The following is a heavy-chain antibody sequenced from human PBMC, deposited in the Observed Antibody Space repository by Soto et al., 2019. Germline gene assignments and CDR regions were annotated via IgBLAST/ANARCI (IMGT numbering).Heavy chain of an antibody. CDR1: GFTFSSYA. CDR3: AFNSGSGSYYFDY. CDR2: ISGGGETT. D-gene: IGHD3-10*01. V-gene: IGHV3-23*01. Sequence: EVQLLESGGGLVQPGGSLRLSCAASGFTFSSYAMWWVRQAPGKGLECVSAISGGGETTYYADSVKGRFTISRDNSKNTLYPQMNSLRAEDTAVYYCAFNSGSGSYYFDYWGPGTLVTVSS. J-gene: IGHJ4*02.